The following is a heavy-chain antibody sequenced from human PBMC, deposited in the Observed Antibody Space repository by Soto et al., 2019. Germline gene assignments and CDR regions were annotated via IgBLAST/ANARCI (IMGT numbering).Heavy chain of an antibody. D-gene: IGHD2-15*01. CDR1: GGTFSSYT. J-gene: IGHJ4*02. CDR3: ASCAIVSGGRCYLDY. V-gene: IGHV1-69*02. CDR2: LIPILGIA. Sequence: QVQLVQSGAEVKKPGSSVKVSCKASGGTFSSYTISWVRQAPGQGLEWMGRLIPILGIANYAQKFQGRVTMTADKYTRTAYMELSSLRSDDTAVYYCASCAIVSGGRCYLDYWGQGTLVTVSS.